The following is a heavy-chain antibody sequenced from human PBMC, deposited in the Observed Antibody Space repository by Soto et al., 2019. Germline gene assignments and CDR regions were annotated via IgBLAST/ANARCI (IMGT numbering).Heavy chain of an antibody. Sequence: QVQLVQSGAEVKKPGSSVKFSCKASGGTFSSYTISWVRQAPGQGLEWMGRIIPILGIANYAQKFQGRVTITADKSTSTAYMELSSLRSEDTAVYYCASSDASVVVVGHFDYLGQGTLVTVSS. D-gene: IGHD2-15*01. CDR1: GGTFSSYT. V-gene: IGHV1-69*02. CDR2: IIPILGIA. J-gene: IGHJ4*02. CDR3: ASSDASVVVVGHFDY.